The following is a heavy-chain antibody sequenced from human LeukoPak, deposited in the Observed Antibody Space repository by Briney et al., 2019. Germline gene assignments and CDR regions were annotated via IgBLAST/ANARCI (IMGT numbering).Heavy chain of an antibody. D-gene: IGHD1-1*01. CDR3: TRSPAWSRWDY. Sequence: PGGSVRLSCAASRYTDNTNHMSGVRQAPGKGLEGVSIINNGDTTYYAESVKGRFTISRDNFKNTMYLQVNSLRVEDTAVYYCTRSPAWSRWDYWGPGTLVTVSS. J-gene: IGHJ4*02. CDR2: INNGDTT. CDR1: RYTDNTNH. V-gene: IGHV3-66*01.